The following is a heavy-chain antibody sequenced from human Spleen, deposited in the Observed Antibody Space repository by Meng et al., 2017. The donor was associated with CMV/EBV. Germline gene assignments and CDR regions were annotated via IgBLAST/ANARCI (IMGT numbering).Heavy chain of an antibody. J-gene: IGHJ4*02. CDR3: ARDGSGSYLFDT. CDR2: INPDGGST. Sequence: CRASGYTFTRHYIHWVRQAPGHGLEWVGIINPDGGSTTYAERFQDRVTMTRDTSTSTVYMELSNLRSEDTAVFYCARDGSGSYLFDTWGQGTLVTVSS. CDR1: GYTFTRHY. D-gene: IGHD1-26*01. V-gene: IGHV1-46*01.